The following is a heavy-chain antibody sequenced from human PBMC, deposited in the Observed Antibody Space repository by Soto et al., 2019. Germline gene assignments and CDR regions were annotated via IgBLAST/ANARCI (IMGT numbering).Heavy chain of an antibody. CDR1: GYTFTSYG. Sequence: ASVKVSCKASGYTFTSYGISWVRQAPGQGLEWMGWISAYNGNTNYAQKLQGRVTMTTDTSTSTAYMELRSLRSDDTAVYYCARASLSRQYHRGFDPWGQGTLVTVSS. V-gene: IGHV1-18*04. CDR2: ISAYNGNT. J-gene: IGHJ5*02. D-gene: IGHD2-2*01. CDR3: ARASLSRQYHRGFDP.